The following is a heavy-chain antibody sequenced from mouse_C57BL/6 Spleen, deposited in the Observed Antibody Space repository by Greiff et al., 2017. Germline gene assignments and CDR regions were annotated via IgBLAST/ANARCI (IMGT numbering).Heavy chain of an antibody. CDR1: GYTFTSYW. J-gene: IGHJ1*03. D-gene: IGHD2-3*01. CDR3: ARWLLDWYFDV. Sequence: QVQLQQPGAELVKPGASVKMSCKASGYTFTSYWITWVKQRPGQGLEWIGMIHPNSGSTNYNEKFKSKATLTVDKSSSTAYMQLSSLTSEDSAVYYCARWLLDWYFDVWGTGTTVTVSS. CDR2: IHPNSGST. V-gene: IGHV1-64*01.